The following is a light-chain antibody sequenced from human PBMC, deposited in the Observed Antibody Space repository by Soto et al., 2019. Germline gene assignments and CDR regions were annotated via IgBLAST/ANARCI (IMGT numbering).Light chain of an antibody. CDR2: EGS. CDR1: SSDVGSYNL. CDR3: CSYAGSSTWV. V-gene: IGLV2-23*01. Sequence: QSALTQPASVSGSPGQSIIISGTGTSSDVGSYNLVAWYQQHPGKAPKLMIYEGSKGPSGVSNRFSGSKSGNTASLTISGLQADDEADYYCCSYAGSSTWVFGGGTQLTVL. J-gene: IGLJ3*02.